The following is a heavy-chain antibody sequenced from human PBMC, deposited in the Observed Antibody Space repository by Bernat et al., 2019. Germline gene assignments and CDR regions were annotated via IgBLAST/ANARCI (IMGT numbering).Heavy chain of an antibody. CDR2: ISGSGGST. D-gene: IGHD2-15*01. Sequence: EVQLVESGGGLVQPGGSLRLSCAASGFTFSSYAMSWVRQAPGKGLQWVSAISGSGGSTYYADSVKGLFTISRDNSKNTLYLQMNSLRAEDTAVYYCAKVLVGIFGVDYWGQGTLVTVSS. J-gene: IGHJ4*02. V-gene: IGHV3-23*04. CDR3: AKVLVGIFGVDY. CDR1: GFTFSSYA.